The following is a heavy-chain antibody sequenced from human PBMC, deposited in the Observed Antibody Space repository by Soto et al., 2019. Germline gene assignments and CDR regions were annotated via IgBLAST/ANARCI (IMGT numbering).Heavy chain of an antibody. D-gene: IGHD3-3*01. CDR2: ISYDGTNE. CDR3: AKYLIQFLEWFRPYFAD. V-gene: IGHV3-30*18. CDR1: GFTYSTYT. J-gene: IGHJ4*02. Sequence: GGSLRLSCAASGFTYSTYTMHWVRQAPGKGLEWVAFISYDGTNEYYADSVKGRFTISRDSSKNTLSLQMSSLRPEDTAIYYCAKYLIQFLEWFRPYFADWGQGTLVTVSS.